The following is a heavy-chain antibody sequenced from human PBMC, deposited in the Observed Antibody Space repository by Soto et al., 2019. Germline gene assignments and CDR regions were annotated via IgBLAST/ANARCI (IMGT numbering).Heavy chain of an antibody. D-gene: IGHD3-22*01. CDR1: GFSFRKHA. J-gene: IGHJ4*02. CDR3: TRGVYDTSGNYWGVSDY. Sequence: QVQLVESGGGVVQPGRSLRLSCEASGFSFRKHAMNWVRQAPGKGLEWVVVIWYDGSEKYYADSAKGRFTISRDNSKNTLDLHMNSLRDEDTAVYYCTRGVYDTSGNYWGVSDYWGQGTLVTVSS. CDR2: IWYDGSEK. V-gene: IGHV3-33*01.